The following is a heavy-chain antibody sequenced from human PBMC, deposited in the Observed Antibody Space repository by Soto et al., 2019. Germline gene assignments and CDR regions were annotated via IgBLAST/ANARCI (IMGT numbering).Heavy chain of an antibody. V-gene: IGHV3-23*01. CDR3: AKDDVAVAVEGHYYYYGMDV. CDR2: ISGSGGST. CDR1: GFTFSSYA. Sequence: GGSLRLSCAASGFTFSSYAMSWVRQAPGKGLEWVSAISGSGGSTYYADSVKGRFTISRDNSKNTLYLQMNSLRAEDTAVYYCAKDDVAVAVEGHYYYYGMDVWGQGTTVTVSS. D-gene: IGHD6-19*01. J-gene: IGHJ6*02.